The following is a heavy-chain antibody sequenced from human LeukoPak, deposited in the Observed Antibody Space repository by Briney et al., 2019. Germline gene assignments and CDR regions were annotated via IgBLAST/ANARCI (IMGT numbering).Heavy chain of an antibody. CDR2: IIPIFGTA. CDR3: ARWYYYDNSGYLDY. Sequence: GASVKVSCKASGGTFSSYAISWVRQAPGQGLEWMGGIIPIFGTANYAQKFQGRVTITADKSTSTAYMELSSLRSEDTAVYYCARWYYYDNSGYLDYWGQGTLVTVSS. D-gene: IGHD3-22*01. V-gene: IGHV1-69*06. J-gene: IGHJ4*02. CDR1: GGTFSSYA.